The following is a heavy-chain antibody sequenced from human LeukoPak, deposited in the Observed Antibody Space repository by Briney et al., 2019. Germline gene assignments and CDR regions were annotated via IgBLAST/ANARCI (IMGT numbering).Heavy chain of an antibody. J-gene: IGHJ6*03. Sequence: SETLSLTCAVPGYSIRNGYSWVWIRHPPGRGLEWIGSLYHSDSAYYNRSLRSRVSMSVDTSKNQFSLTLSFVTAADTAVYYCARQHDSYYYYYIDVWGSGTTVTVSS. CDR2: LYHSDSA. CDR3: ARQHDSYYYYYIDV. CDR1: GYSIRNGYS. V-gene: IGHV4-38-2*01.